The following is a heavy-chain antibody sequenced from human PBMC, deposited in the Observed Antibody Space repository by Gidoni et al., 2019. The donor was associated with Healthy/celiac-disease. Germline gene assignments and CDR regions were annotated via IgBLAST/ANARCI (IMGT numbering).Heavy chain of an antibody. CDR2: IIPIFGTA. D-gene: IGHD1-26*01. CDR1: GGTFSSYA. V-gene: IGHV1-69*06. J-gene: IGHJ2*01. CDR3: ARGGATTSIARYWYFDL. Sequence: QVQLVQSGAEVKKPGSSVKVSCKASGGTFSSYAISWVRQAPGQGLEWMGGIIPIFGTANYAQKFQGRVTITADKSTSTAYTELSSLRSEDTAVYYCARGGATTSIARYWYFDLWGRGTLVTVSS.